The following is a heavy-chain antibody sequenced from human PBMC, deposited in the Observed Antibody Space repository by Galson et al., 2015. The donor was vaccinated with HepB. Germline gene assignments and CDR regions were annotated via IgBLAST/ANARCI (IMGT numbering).Heavy chain of an antibody. J-gene: IGHJ5*02. CDR2: IDPSDSYT. Sequence: QSGAEVTKPGESLRISCKASGYSFPTYWITWVRQMPGKGLEWMGRIDPSDSYTNYSPSFQGHVTISAAKSISTAYLQWSSLKASDTAIYYCAIGETSFDPWGQGTLVTVSS. CDR3: AIGETSFDP. V-gene: IGHV5-10-1*01. CDR1: GYSFPTYW. D-gene: IGHD3-10*01.